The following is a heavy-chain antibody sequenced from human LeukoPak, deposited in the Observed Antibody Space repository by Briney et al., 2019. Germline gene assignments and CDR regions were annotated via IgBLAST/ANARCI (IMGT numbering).Heavy chain of an antibody. J-gene: IGHJ4*02. V-gene: IGHV4-4*07. CDR3: ARVARRRYSGSTLFDY. CDR2: IYTSGST. CDR1: GGSISSYY. Sequence: PSETLSLTCTVSGGSISSYYWSWIRQPAGKGLEWIGRIYTSGSTNYNPSLKSRVTMSVDTSKNQFSLKLSSVTAADTAVYYCARVARRRYSGSTLFDYWGQGTLVTVSS. D-gene: IGHD1-26*01.